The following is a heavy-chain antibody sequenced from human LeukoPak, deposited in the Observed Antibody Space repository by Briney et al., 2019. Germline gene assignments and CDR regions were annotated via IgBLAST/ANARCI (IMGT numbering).Heavy chain of an antibody. CDR1: GFTFSDYY. J-gene: IGHJ4*02. CDR3: ASYYDILTGYDY. V-gene: IGHV3-11*04. CDR2: ISNSGSII. Sequence: PGGSLRLSCAASGFTFSDYYMSWIRQAPGKGLEWVSYISNSGSIIKYADSVKGRFTISRDNSKNTLYLQMNSLRAEDTAVYYCASYYDILTGYDYWGQGTLVTVSS. D-gene: IGHD3-9*01.